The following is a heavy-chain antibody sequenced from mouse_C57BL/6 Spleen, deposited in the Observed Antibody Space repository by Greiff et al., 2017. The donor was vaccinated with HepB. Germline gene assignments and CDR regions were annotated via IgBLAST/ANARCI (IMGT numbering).Heavy chain of an antibody. V-gene: IGHV1-54*01. CDR3: ARSEGDDGDGAMDY. D-gene: IGHD2-2*01. J-gene: IGHJ4*01. Sequence: VQLQQSGAELVRPGTSVKVSCKASGYAFTNYLIEWVKQRPGQGLEWIGVINPGSGGTNYNEKFKGKATLTANKSSSTAYMQLSSLTSEDSAVYCCARSEGDDGDGAMDYWGQGTSVTVSS. CDR2: INPGSGGT. CDR1: GYAFTNYL.